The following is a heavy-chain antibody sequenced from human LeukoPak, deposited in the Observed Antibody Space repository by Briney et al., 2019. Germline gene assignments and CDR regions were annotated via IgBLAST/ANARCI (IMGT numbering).Heavy chain of an antibody. Sequence: SVKVSCEASGGTFSSYAISWVRQAPGQGLEWMGGIIPIFGTANYAQKFQGRVTITADESTSTAYMELSSLRSEDTAVYYCARDYYGSGSYYKPFDYWGQGTLVTVSS. CDR2: IIPIFGTA. D-gene: IGHD3-10*01. CDR1: GGTFSSYA. J-gene: IGHJ4*02. CDR3: ARDYYGSGSYYKPFDY. V-gene: IGHV1-69*01.